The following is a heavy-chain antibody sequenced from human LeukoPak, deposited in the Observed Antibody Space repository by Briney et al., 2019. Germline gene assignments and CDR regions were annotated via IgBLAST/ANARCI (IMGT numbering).Heavy chain of an antibody. CDR3: ARQYGSGSSYTPVVDL. CDR1: GGSISSSSYY. CDR2: IYYSGST. D-gene: IGHD3-10*01. J-gene: IGHJ4*02. Sequence: PSETLSLTRTVSGGSISSSSYYWGWIRQPPGKGLEWIGSIYYSGSTYYNPSLKSRVTISVDTSRNQFSLKLSSLTAAETAVYYCARQYGSGSSYTPVVDLWGQGTLVTVSS. V-gene: IGHV4-39*01.